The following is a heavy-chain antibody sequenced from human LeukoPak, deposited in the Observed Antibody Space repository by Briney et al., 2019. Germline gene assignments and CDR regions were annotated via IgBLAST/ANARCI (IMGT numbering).Heavy chain of an antibody. CDR2: IYSVGSA. J-gene: IGHJ3*02. CDR3: AREADVAFDI. V-gene: IGHV3-66*01. Sequence: GGSLRFSCAASGFTVSSNYMSWVRQAPGKGLEWVSIIYSVGSAYYADSVKARFTISRDISKNTLYLQMNSLRPEDTAVYYCAREADVAFDIWGQGTLVTVSS. CDR1: GFTVSSNY. D-gene: IGHD2-15*01.